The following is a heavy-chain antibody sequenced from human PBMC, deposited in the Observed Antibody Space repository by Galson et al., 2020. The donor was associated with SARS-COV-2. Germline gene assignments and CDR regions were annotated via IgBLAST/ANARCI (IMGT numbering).Heavy chain of an antibody. CDR2: INSDGSST. Sequence: GESLKISCAASGFTFSNFWMHWVRQAPGKGLVWVSRINSDGSSTSYADSVKGRFTISRDNAKNTLYLQMNSLRAEDTAVYFCARDKDYGTYYFHYWGQGTLVTVSS. CDR3: ARDKDYGTYYFHY. V-gene: IGHV3-74*01. J-gene: IGHJ4*02. CDR1: GFTFSNFW. D-gene: IGHD3-10*01.